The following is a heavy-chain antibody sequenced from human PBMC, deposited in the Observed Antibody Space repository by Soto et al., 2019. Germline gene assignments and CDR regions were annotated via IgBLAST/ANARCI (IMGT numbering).Heavy chain of an antibody. Sequence: EEQLLESGGDLVQPGGSLRLSCVASGITFRSRAMSWVRQAPGEGLEWVANIKQDGSEKYYVDSVKGRFTISRDNAKNSLYLQMNSLRAEDTAVYYCARDHCSSTSCYDYYYYGMDVWGQGTTVTVSS. CDR1: GITFRSRA. V-gene: IGHV3-7*03. CDR2: IKQDGSEK. D-gene: IGHD2-2*01. CDR3: ARDHCSSTSCYDYYYYGMDV. J-gene: IGHJ6*02.